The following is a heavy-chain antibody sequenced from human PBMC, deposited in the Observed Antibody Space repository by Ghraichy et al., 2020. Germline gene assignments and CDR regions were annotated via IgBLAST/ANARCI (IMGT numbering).Heavy chain of an antibody. V-gene: IGHV3-7*01. CDR1: GLTFSSYW. Sequence: GGSLRLSCVVSGLTFSSYWMTWVRQAPGKGLEWVANIKHDGSETYYVDSVKGRFTISRDNAKNSLYLQMDSLRAEDTAVYYCATYNANNARDFDNWGQGTLVTVS. D-gene: IGHD1/OR15-1a*01. CDR2: IKHDGSET. J-gene: IGHJ4*02. CDR3: ATYNANNARDFDN.